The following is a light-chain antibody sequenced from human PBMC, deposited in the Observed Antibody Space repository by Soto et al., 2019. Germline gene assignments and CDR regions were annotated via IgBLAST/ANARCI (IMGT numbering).Light chain of an antibody. CDR2: EDN. J-gene: IGLJ2*01. Sequence: NFMLTQPHSVSESPGKTVTISCTRSSGSIAINYVQWYQQRPGSAPTTVIYEDNQRPSGVPDRFSGSIDSSSNSASLTISGLKTEDEADYYCQSYDSSKVFGGGTKLTVL. CDR1: SGSIAINY. CDR3: QSYDSSKV. V-gene: IGLV6-57*04.